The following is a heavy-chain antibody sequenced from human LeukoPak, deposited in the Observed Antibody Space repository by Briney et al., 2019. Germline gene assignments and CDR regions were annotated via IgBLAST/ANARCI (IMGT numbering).Heavy chain of an antibody. V-gene: IGHV1-69*01. J-gene: IGHJ4*02. Sequence: ASVKVSCKASGGTFSSYAISWVRQAPGLGLEWMGGILPIFGTANYAQKFQGRVTITADESTSTAYMELSSLRSEDTAVYYCARAIVGATTGPFDYWGQGTLVTVSS. CDR1: GGTFSSYA. D-gene: IGHD1-26*01. CDR3: ARAIVGATTGPFDY. CDR2: ILPIFGTA.